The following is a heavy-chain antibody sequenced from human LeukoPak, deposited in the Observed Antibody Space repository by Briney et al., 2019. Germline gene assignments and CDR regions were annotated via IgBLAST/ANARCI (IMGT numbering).Heavy chain of an antibody. CDR3: ARDRMATISREIDAFDI. Sequence: GGSLRLSCAASGFTFSSYGMHWVRQAPGKGLEWVAVIWYDGSNKYYADSVKGRFTISRDNSKNTLYLQMNSLRAEDTAVYYCARDRMATISREIDAFDIWSQGTMVTVSS. V-gene: IGHV3-33*01. J-gene: IGHJ3*02. D-gene: IGHD5-24*01. CDR2: IWYDGSNK. CDR1: GFTFSSYG.